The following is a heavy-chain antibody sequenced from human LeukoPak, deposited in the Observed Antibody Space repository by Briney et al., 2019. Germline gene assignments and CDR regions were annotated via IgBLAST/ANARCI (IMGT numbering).Heavy chain of an antibody. CDR3: ARGVTLYSGSPRGAFDI. Sequence: AGGSLRLSCAASGFTFSSYSMNWVRQAPGKGLEWVSYISSSSSTIYYADSVKGRFTISRDNAKSSLYLQMNSLRAEDTAVYYCARGVTLYSGSPRGAFDIWGQGTMVTVSS. V-gene: IGHV3-48*01. CDR1: GFTFSSYS. D-gene: IGHD1-26*01. J-gene: IGHJ3*02. CDR2: ISSSSSTI.